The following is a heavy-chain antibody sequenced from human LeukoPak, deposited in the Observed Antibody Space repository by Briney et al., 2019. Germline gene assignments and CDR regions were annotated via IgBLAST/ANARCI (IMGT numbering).Heavy chain of an antibody. CDR1: GYTFTSYG. D-gene: IGHD3-10*01. J-gene: IGHJ5*02. V-gene: IGHV1-18*01. Sequence: ASVKVSCKASGYTFTSYGISWVRQAPRQGLEWMGWISAYNGNTNYAQKLQGRVTMTTDTSTSTAYMELRSLRSDDTAVYYCARDAPYYQNHWFDPWGQGTLVTVSS. CDR2: ISAYNGNT. CDR3: ARDAPYYQNHWFDP.